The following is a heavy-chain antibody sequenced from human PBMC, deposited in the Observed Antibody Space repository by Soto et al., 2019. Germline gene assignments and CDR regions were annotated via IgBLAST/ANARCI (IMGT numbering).Heavy chain of an antibody. CDR1: GGSINNFH. CDR2: VFYSGRT. D-gene: IGHD5-18*01. CDR3: ARIKSGYSYGSIIDF. V-gene: IGHV4-59*01. Sequence: PSETLSLTCSVSGGSINNFHWSWIRQPPGKGLEWIGFVFYSGRTTYNPSLQSRVTISVDTSHNHFSLKVRSVTAADTATYYCARIKSGYSYGSIIDFWGKGKLVT. J-gene: IGHJ4*02.